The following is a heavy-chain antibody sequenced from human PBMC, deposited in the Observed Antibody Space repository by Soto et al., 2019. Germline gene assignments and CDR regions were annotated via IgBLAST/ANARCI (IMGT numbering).Heavy chain of an antibody. J-gene: IGHJ6*02. D-gene: IGHD5-12*01. V-gene: IGHV1-18*01. CDR1: GYTFTRSG. CDR3: AREGVAPYYYYGMDV. CDR2: ISTYNGDT. Sequence: QVQLVQSGAEVKKPGASVKVSCKASGYTFTRSGISWVRQAPGQGLEWMGWISTYNGDTNYAQKFQGRVTMTTDTSTSTAYMGLRSLRSDDPAVYYCAREGVAPYYYYGMDVWGQGTTVTVSS.